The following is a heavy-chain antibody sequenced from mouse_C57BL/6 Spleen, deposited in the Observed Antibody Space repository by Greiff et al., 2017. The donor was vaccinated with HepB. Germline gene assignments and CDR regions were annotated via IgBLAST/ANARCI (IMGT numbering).Heavy chain of an antibody. V-gene: IGHV3-2*02. CDR1: GYSITSGYG. CDR3: ARTARIKY. CDR2: ISYSGST. J-gene: IGHJ2*01. D-gene: IGHD1-2*01. Sequence: EVQLQQSGPGLVKPSQSLSLTCTVTGYSITSGYGWNWIRQFPGNKLEWMGYISYSGSTNYNPYLKSRISITRDTSKNQFFLQLNSVTTEDTATYYCARTARIKYWGQGTTLIVSS.